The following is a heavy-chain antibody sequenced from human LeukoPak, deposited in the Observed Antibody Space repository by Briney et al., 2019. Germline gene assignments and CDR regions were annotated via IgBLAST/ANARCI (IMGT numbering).Heavy chain of an antibody. Sequence: SVKVSCKASGGTFSSYAISWVRQAPGQGLEWMGGIIPIFGTANYTQKFQGRVTITADESTSTAYMELSSLRSEDTAVYYCARTDLGNVAFDYWGQGTLVTVSS. D-gene: IGHD2-2*03. V-gene: IGHV1-69*13. CDR1: GGTFSSYA. J-gene: IGHJ4*02. CDR3: ARTDLGNVAFDY. CDR2: IIPIFGTA.